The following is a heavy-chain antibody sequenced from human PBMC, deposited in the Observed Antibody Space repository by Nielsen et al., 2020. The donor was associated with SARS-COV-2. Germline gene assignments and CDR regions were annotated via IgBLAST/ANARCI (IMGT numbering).Heavy chain of an antibody. Sequence: SETLSLTCTVSGGSISSYYWSWIRQPPGKGLEWIGYIYYSGSTNYNPSLKSRVSISVDTSKSQFSLKLSSVTAADTAVYYCARVYSGGVYAFDIWGQGTMVTVSS. J-gene: IGHJ3*02. CDR3: ARVYSGGVYAFDI. D-gene: IGHD3-10*01. V-gene: IGHV4-59*08. CDR1: GGSISSYY. CDR2: IYYSGST.